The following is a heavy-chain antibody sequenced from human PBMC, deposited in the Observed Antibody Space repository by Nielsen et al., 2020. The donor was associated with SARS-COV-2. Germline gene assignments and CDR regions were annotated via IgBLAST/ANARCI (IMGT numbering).Heavy chain of an antibody. CDR2: TYDDGTT. D-gene: IGHD4-23*01. CDR1: GFTFSSYS. J-gene: IGHJ4*02. CDR3: ASRPGRGDDGNPLDF. Sequence: GGSLRLSCAASGFTFSSYSFNRVRQAPGKGLDWVSLTYDDGTTYYADSVKGRFTISRDNSMNTLYLQMNNLRAEDTAMYYCASRPGRGDDGNPLDFWGQGTLVTVSS. V-gene: IGHV3-53*01.